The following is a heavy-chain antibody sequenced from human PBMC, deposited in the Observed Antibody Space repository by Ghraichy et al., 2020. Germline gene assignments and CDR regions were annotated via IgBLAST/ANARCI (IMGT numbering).Heavy chain of an antibody. J-gene: IGHJ2*01. CDR3: AKGTDGGAHWYSDV. CDR2: VTGSGGTT. D-gene: IGHD3-16*01. CDR1: GFTFSDYA. Sequence: GGSLRLSCAASGFTFSDYAMSWVRRAPGKGLEWISSVTGSGGTTYYTDSVEGRFTISRDNSRNTLYLQKNSLRAEDTAVYYCAKGTDGGAHWYSDVWGRGTLVTVSA. V-gene: IGHV3-23*01.